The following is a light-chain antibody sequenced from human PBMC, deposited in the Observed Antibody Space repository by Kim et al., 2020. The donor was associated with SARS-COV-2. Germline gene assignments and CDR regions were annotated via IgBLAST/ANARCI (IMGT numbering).Light chain of an antibody. Sequence: LGQTVRITCQGDSLRSYYASWYKQKPGQAPVLVIYGKNNRPSGIPDRFSGSSSGNTASLTITGAQAEDEADYYCNSRDSSGNHWVFGGGTKLTVL. CDR2: GKN. V-gene: IGLV3-19*01. CDR1: SLRSYY. J-gene: IGLJ3*02. CDR3: NSRDSSGNHWV.